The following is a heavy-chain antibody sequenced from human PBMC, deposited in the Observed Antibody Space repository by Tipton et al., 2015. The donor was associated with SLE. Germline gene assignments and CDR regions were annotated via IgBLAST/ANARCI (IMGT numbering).Heavy chain of an antibody. CDR3: TSVQVPEQGSYPPSPPLDS. Sequence: SLRLSCAASGFTFSNAWMSWVRQAPGKGLEWVGRIKSKTDGGTTDYAAPVKGRFTISRDDSKNTLYLQMNSLKTEDTAVYYCTSVQVPEQGSYPPSPPLDSWGQETLVTSSS. CDR2: IKSKTDGGTT. J-gene: IGHJ4*02. CDR1: GFTFSNAW. D-gene: IGHD3-16*02. V-gene: IGHV3-15*01.